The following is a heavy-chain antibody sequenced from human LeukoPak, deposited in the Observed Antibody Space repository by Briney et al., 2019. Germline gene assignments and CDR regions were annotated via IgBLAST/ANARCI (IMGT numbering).Heavy chain of an antibody. D-gene: IGHD4-17*01. J-gene: IGHJ4*02. CDR2: INTNTGNP. CDR3: ARSLTYGDHPPFDY. Sequence: ASLKVSCKAYGYSFTGSAINWVRQAPGQGLEWMGWINTNTGNPTYARGFTGRYVFSLDTSASTAYLQITSLKTEDTAVYFCARSLTYGDHPPFDYWGQGSLVTVSS. V-gene: IGHV7-4-1*02. CDR1: GYSFTGSA.